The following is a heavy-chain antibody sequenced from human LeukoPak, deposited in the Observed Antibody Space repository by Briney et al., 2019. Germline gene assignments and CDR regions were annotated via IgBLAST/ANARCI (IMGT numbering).Heavy chain of an antibody. V-gene: IGHV1-24*01. D-gene: IGHD2-2*01. CDR3: ATGVYCSSTSCYRSYYYYYYMDV. Sequence: ASVKVSCKVSGYTLTELSMHWVRQAPGKGLEWMGGFDPEDGETIYAQKFQGRVTMTEDTSTDTAYMELSSLRSEDTAVYYCATGVYCSSTSCYRSYYYYYYMDVWGKGTTVTVSS. J-gene: IGHJ6*03. CDR1: GYTLTELS. CDR2: FDPEDGET.